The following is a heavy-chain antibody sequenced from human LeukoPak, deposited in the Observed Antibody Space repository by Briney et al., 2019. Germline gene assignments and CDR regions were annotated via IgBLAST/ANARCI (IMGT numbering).Heavy chain of an antibody. CDR1: GYTFTGYY. CDR2: INPNSGGT. CDR3: ARSVGSDFWSGYYPVY. V-gene: IGHV1-2*02. J-gene: IGHJ4*02. Sequence: ASVKVSCKASGYTFTGYYMHWVRQAPGQGLEWMGWINPNSGGTNYAQKFQGRVTMTRDTSISTAYMELSRLRSDDTAVYYCARSVGSDFWSGYYPVYWGQGTLVTVSS. D-gene: IGHD3-3*01.